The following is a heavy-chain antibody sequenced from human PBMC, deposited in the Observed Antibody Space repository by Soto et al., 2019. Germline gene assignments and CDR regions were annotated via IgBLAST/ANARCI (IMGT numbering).Heavy chain of an antibody. V-gene: IGHV3-15*07. CDR3: VTYFFHDGNPTGYY. CDR1: GFTFSHAW. J-gene: IGHJ4*02. D-gene: IGHD2-15*01. CDR2: IKSKSDGGTQ. Sequence: EVQRVESGGDLVKPGGSLSLSCAASGFTFSHAWMNWVRQAPGKGLEWVGRIKSKSDGGTQDDAAPVKGRVNISRDDSNNRLQQQMNSLQTEDTAVYVCVTYFFHDGNPTGYYRGQGAIVTVSS.